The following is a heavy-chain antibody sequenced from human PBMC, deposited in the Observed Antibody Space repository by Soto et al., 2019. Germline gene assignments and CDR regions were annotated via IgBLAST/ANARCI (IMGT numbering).Heavy chain of an antibody. V-gene: IGHV4-61*01. CDR3: ARVRVTATISFDY. Sequence: QVQLQESGPGLVKPSETLSLTCTVSGGSVSSGSYYWSWIRQPPGKGLEWIGYIYYSGSTNYNPSLKSRVTISVDTSKNQFSLKLSSVTAADTAVYYCARVRVTATISFDYWGQGTLVTVSS. CDR1: GGSVSSGSYY. J-gene: IGHJ4*02. CDR2: IYYSGST. D-gene: IGHD2-21*02.